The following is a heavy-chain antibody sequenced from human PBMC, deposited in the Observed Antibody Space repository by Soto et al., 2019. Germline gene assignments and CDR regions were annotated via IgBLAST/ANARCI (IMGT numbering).Heavy chain of an antibody. V-gene: IGHV3-23*01. D-gene: IGHD3-22*01. CDR2: ISGSGGST. CDR1: GFTFSSCA. J-gene: IGHJ4*02. Sequence: EVQLLESGGGLVQPGGSLRLSCAASGFTFSSCAMGWVRQAPGKGLEWVSGISGSGGSTYYADSVKGRFTISRDTTKNTLYQNMHRPGAADMSIYDCVKVVGDGTGYYDFWGQGTLVTVSS. CDR3: VKVVGDGTGYYDF.